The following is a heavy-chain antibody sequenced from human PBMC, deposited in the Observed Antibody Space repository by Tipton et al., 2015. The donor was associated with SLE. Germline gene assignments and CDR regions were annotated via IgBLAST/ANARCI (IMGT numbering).Heavy chain of an antibody. Sequence: GSLRLSCAASGFTFSTYGMHWVRQAPGKGLEWVAFIRYDGVNEYYANSVKGRFTISRDNSKNTLYLQMNSLRAEDTAVYYCAKDFSNYGDYVWYFDLWGRGTLVIVSS. CDR1: GFTFSTYG. CDR3: AKDFSNYGDYVWYFDL. CDR2: IRYDGVNE. J-gene: IGHJ2*01. D-gene: IGHD4-17*01. V-gene: IGHV3-30*02.